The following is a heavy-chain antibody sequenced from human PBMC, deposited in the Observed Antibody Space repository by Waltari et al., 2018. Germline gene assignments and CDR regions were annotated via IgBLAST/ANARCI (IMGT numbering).Heavy chain of an antibody. J-gene: IGHJ4*02. Sequence: QVQLVQSGAEVKKPGASVKVSCKASGYTFTSYDINWVRQATGQGLEWMGWRNPNRGNTGDAQKFQVRVTITRNTSISTAYMELSSLRSEDTAVYYCARGDIAVAPLDYWGQGTLVTVSS. CDR2: RNPNRGNT. CDR1: GYTFTSYD. V-gene: IGHV1-8*03. CDR3: ARGDIAVAPLDY. D-gene: IGHD6-19*01.